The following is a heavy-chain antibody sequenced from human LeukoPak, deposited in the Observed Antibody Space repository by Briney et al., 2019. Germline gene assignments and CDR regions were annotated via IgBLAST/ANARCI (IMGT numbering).Heavy chain of an antibody. Sequence: SGTLSLTCAVSGGSISSSNWWSWVRQPPGKGLEWIGEIYHSGSTNYNPSLKSRVTISLDTSKNQFSLKLSSVTAADTAVYYCARFPGSAEYRHYYYMDVWGKGTTVTVSS. D-gene: IGHD2-15*01. CDR3: ARFPGSAEYRHYYYMDV. V-gene: IGHV4-4*02. CDR1: GGSISSSNW. J-gene: IGHJ6*03. CDR2: IYHSGST.